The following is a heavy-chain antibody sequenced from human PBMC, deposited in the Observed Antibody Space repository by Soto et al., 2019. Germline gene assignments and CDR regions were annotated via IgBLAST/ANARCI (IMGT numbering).Heavy chain of an antibody. CDR1: GYTFTSYY. V-gene: IGHV1-46*03. CDR3: ARVRIAVAASAFDI. Sequence: ASVKVSCKASGYTFTSYYMHWVRQAPGQGLEWMGIINPSGGSTSYAQKYQGRVTMNRDTSTSTVYMEPSSLRSEDTAVYYCARVRIAVAASAFDIWGQGTMVTVSS. J-gene: IGHJ3*02. D-gene: IGHD6-19*01. CDR2: INPSGGST.